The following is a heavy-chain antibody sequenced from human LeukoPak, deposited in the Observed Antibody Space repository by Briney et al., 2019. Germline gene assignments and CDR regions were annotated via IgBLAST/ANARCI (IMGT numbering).Heavy chain of an antibody. CDR3: AADGTD. J-gene: IGHJ4*02. CDR2: IIPRLGTT. V-gene: IGHV1-69*05. Sequence: GSSVKVSCKTSGGTFNSYAINWVRQAPGQGLEWMGGIIPRLGTTKYIQKVQGRMTITTDESTTTAYMELSSLRSEDTAVYYCAADGTDWGQGTLGTVSS. CDR1: GGTFNSYA.